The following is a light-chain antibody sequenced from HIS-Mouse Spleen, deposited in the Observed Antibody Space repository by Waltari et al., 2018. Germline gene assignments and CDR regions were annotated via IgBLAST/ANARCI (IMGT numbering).Light chain of an antibody. CDR1: RSYVGSYNL. V-gene: IGLV2-23*01. J-gene: IGLJ3*02. CDR3: CSYAGSSTWV. Sequence: QSALTQPASVSGSPGQSITISCTRTRSYVGSYNLVSWYQQHPGKAPKLMIYEGSKRPSGVSNRFSGSKSGNTASLTISGLQAEDEADYYCCSYAGSSTWVFGGGTKLTVL. CDR2: EGS.